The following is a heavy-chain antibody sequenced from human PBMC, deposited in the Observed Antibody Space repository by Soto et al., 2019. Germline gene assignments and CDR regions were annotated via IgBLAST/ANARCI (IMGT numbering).Heavy chain of an antibody. CDR1: GGSFSGYY. J-gene: IGHJ4*02. Sequence: PEETLSLTCAVYGGSFSGYYWSWIRQPPGKGLEWIGEINHSGSTNYNPSLKRRVTISVDTSKNQFSLKLSSVTAADTAVYYCARGRSNNYDIVTGPTTIDYWGQGTLVTVS. CDR3: ARGRSNNYDIVTGPTTIDY. D-gene: IGHD3-9*01. CDR2: INHSGST. V-gene: IGHV4-34*01.